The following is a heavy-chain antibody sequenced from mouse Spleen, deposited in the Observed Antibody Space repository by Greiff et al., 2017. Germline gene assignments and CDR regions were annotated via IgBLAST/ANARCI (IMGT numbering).Heavy chain of an antibody. V-gene: IGHV5-12*01. Sequence: EVLLVESGGGLVQPGGSLKLSCAASGFTFSDYYMYWVRQTPEKRLEWVGYISNGGGSTYYPDTVKGRFTISRDNAKNTLYLQMSRLKSEDTAMYYCARQVDSSGYGLFDYWGQGTTLTGSS. CDR3: ARQVDSSGYGLFDY. J-gene: IGHJ2*01. D-gene: IGHD3-2*02. CDR1: GFTFSDYY. CDR2: ISNGGGST.